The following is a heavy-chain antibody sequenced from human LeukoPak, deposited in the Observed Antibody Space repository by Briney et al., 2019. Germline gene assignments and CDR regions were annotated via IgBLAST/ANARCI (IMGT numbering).Heavy chain of an antibody. CDR2: IYSSGST. D-gene: IGHD2-2*01. Sequence: RSSETLSLTCSVSGGSTNSYYWSWIRQSGGKGLEWIGRIYSSGSTVYNPSLNSRLTMSIDTSKNQFSLTLKSVTATDTAVYYCARVKASSTSWTFDLWGQGALVTVSS. J-gene: IGHJ4*02. CDR3: ARVKASSTSWTFDL. CDR1: GGSTNSYY. V-gene: IGHV4-4*07.